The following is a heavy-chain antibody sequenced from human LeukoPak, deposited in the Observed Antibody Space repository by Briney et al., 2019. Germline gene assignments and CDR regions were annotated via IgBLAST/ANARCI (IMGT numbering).Heavy chain of an antibody. J-gene: IGHJ3*02. CDR1: GGSISSYY. V-gene: IGHV4-59*01. CDR2: IYYSGST. CDR3: AGRLWRRDGYNLSAFDI. Sequence: SETLSLTCTVSGGSISSYYWNWIRQPPGKGLEWIGYIYYSGSTYYNPSLKSRVTISVDTSKNQFSLKLSSVTAADTAVYYCAGRLWRRDGYNLSAFDIWGQGTMVTVSS. D-gene: IGHD5-24*01.